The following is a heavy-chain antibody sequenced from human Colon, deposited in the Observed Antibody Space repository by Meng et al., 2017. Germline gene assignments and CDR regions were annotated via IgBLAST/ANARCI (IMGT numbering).Heavy chain of an antibody. CDR1: CGSFSDYY. CDR2: IHPSGST. D-gene: IGHD3-9*01. CDR3: ARGVDWAKSGNF. Sequence: QVQLRQWGAGLLKPSETLSLTCAVYCGSFSDYYFTWIRQPPGKGLEWVGEIHPSGSTYYSPSLQSRVTITLDTSKNQFSLTLSSMTAADTAVYYCARGVDWAKSGNFWDQGTLVTVFS. J-gene: IGHJ4*02. V-gene: IGHV4-34*01.